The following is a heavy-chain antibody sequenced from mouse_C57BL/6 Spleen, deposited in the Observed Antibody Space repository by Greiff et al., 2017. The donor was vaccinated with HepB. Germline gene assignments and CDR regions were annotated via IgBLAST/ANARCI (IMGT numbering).Heavy chain of an antibody. D-gene: IGHD1-1*01. CDR2: INPNNGGT. CDR1: GYTFTDYN. V-gene: IGHV1-22*01. CDR3: ARGGIYGSSYGYYAMDY. Sequence: EVQLQQSGPELVKPGASVKMSCKASGYTFTDYNMHWVKQSHGKSLEWIGYINPNNGGTSYNQKFKGKATLTVNKSSSTAYMELRSLTSEDSAVYYCARGGIYGSSYGYYAMDYWGQGTSVTVSS. J-gene: IGHJ4*01.